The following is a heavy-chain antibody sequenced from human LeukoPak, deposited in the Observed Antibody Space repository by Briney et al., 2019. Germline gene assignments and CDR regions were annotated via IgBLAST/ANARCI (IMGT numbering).Heavy chain of an antibody. CDR3: AKDYSDYDS. CDR2: ISYDGSNK. Sequence: LPGGSLRLSCAASGFTFSSYAMHRVRQAPGKGLEWVAVISYDGSNKYYADSVKGRFTISRANSKNTLYLQMNSLRVEDTALYYCAKDYSDYDSWGQGTLVTVSS. V-gene: IGHV3-30*04. D-gene: IGHD4-11*01. J-gene: IGHJ5*01. CDR1: GFTFSSYA.